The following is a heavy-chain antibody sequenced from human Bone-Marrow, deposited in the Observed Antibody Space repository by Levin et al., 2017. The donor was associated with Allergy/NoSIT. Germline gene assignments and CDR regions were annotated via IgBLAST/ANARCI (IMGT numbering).Heavy chain of an antibody. CDR2: TYYRSKWYN. CDR1: GDSVSSNSAA. Sequence: KASETLSLTCAISGDSVSSNSAAWNWIRQSPSRGLEWLGRTYYRSKWYNDYAVSVTSRITINPDTSKNQFSLQLNSVTPEDTAVYYCARTPVNSIAARLGYYYYYGMDVWGQGTTVTVSS. CDR3: ARTPVNSIAARLGYYYYYGMDV. D-gene: IGHD6-6*01. V-gene: IGHV6-1*01. J-gene: IGHJ6*02.